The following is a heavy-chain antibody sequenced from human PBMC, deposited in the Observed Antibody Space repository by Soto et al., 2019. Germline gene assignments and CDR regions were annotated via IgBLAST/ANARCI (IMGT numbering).Heavy chain of an antibody. CDR2: FYYSGST. CDR3: ARSVFP. Sequence: QVQLQESGPGLVKPSQTLSLTCTVSGGSISTGGYYWNWIRQHPGKGLEWIGYFYYSGSTYYNPSHKNRVTISVNTSKNQSSLKLSSVTAADTAVYYCARSVFPWGQGTLVTVCS. J-gene: IGHJ5*02. V-gene: IGHV4-31*03. CDR1: GGSISTGGYY.